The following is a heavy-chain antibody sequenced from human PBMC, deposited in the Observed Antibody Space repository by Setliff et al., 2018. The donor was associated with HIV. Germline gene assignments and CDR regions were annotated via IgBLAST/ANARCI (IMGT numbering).Heavy chain of an antibody. D-gene: IGHD1-1*01. CDR2: ITYDATRT. V-gene: IGHV3-30*01. CDR3: ASARIPTGGTSTSLDY. Sequence: GGSLRLSCVASGFTFNTFAMHWVRQAPGKGLEWASVITYDATRTSYADSVKGRFTISRDNSKNTVFLQLNTLRPEDTAVYCCASARIPTGGTSTSLDYWGQGALVTVSS. CDR1: GFTFNTFA. J-gene: IGHJ4*02.